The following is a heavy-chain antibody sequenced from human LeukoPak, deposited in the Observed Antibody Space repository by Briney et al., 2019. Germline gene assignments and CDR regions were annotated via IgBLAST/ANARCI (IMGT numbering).Heavy chain of an antibody. CDR1: GGSINSYY. V-gene: IGHV4-59*08. J-gene: IGHJ5*01. CDR3: VRHPGSGWFDS. CDR2: IYSSGNT. D-gene: IGHD6-19*01. Sequence: PSGTLSLTCTVSGGSINSYYWSWIRQPPGKGLEWIGYIYSSGNTKYNPSLKSRVTISVDTSKNQFSLKLSSVTAADTAVFYCVRHPGSGWFDSWGQGTLVTVSS.